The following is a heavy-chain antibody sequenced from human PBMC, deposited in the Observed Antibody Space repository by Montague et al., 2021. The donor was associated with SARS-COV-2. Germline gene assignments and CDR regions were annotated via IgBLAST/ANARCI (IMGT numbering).Heavy chain of an antibody. CDR1: GGSFSGYY. D-gene: IGHD3-10*01. J-gene: IGHJ6*03. CDR3: ARLRDGVVPSPILGVGPYYSYYYMDV. CDR2: INHSGSA. Sequence: SETLSLTCAVYGGSFSGYYWNWIRQPPGKGLEWIGEINHSGSANXNPSLKRRVTISVDMSKNQFSLKLNSVTAADTAVYYCARLRDGVVPSPILGVGPYYSYYYMDVWGRGTTVTVSS. V-gene: IGHV4-34*01.